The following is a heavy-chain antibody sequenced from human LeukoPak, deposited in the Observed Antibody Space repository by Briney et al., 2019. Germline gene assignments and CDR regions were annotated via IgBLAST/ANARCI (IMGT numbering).Heavy chain of an antibody. Sequence: PSETLSLTCTVSGGSISSYYWTWIRQPPGKGLEWIGYIYYSGATNYNPSLKSRVTISLDTSKNQFSLKLSSVTAADTAIYYCARRVAVSPVYAFDIWGQGTMVTVSS. D-gene: IGHD6-6*01. CDR3: ARRVAVSPVYAFDI. J-gene: IGHJ3*02. V-gene: IGHV4-59*01. CDR1: GGSISSYY. CDR2: IYYSGAT.